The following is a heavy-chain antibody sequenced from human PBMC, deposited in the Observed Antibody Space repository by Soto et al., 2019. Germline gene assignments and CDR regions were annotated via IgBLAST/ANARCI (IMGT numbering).Heavy chain of an antibody. Sequence: LRNSCEVSRFTLRHSGIHRVRQAPDKGLEWVATIAYEGKTANYADSAKGRFTISRDISKSTVYLQMNSLRREDTATYYCAKSTSGYGGASDVWGQVTVVTVSS. CDR3: AKSTSGYGGASDV. CDR2: IAYEGKTA. D-gene: IGHD4-17*01. J-gene: IGHJ4*02. CDR1: RFTLRHSG. V-gene: IGHV3-30*18.